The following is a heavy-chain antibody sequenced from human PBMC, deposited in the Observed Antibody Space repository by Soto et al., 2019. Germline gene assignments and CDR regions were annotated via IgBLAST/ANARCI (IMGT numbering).Heavy chain of an antibody. Sequence: QITLKESGPTLVKPTQTLTLTCTFSGFSLSTSGVGVGWIRQPPGKALELLALIYWDDDKRYSPSLKSRPTITKDTSKKQVVLTMTNMDHVDTATYYCAHSISVACTNYYSYGMDVWGQGTTVTVSS. J-gene: IGHJ6*02. CDR2: IYWDDDK. CDR3: AHSISVACTNYYSYGMDV. CDR1: GFSLSTSGVG. D-gene: IGHD6-19*01. V-gene: IGHV2-5*02.